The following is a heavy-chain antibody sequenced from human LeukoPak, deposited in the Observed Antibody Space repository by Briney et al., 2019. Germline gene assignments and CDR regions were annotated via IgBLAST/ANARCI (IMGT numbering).Heavy chain of an antibody. D-gene: IGHD1-26*01. Sequence: SETLSLTCTVSGGSISSYYWSWIRQPPGKGLEWIGYIYHSGSTYYNPSLKSRVTISVDRSKNQFSLKLSPVTAADTAVYYCARRGTSGPPDYWGQGTLVTVSS. CDR2: IYHSGST. J-gene: IGHJ4*02. CDR3: ARRGTSGPPDY. V-gene: IGHV4-59*12. CDR1: GGSISSYY.